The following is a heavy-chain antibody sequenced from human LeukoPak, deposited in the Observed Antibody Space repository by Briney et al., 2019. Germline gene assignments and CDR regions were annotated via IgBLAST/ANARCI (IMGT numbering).Heavy chain of an antibody. CDR2: INPSGGST. V-gene: IGHV1-46*01. CDR1: GYTFASYY. J-gene: IGHJ3*02. CDR3: VRAYSGYDFGVFGI. Sequence: EASVKVSCKASGYTFASYYMHWVRQAPGQGLEWMGIINPSGGSTSYAQKFQGRVTMTRDTSTSTVYMELSSLTSDDTAVYYCVRAYSGYDFGVFGIWGQGTMVTVSS. D-gene: IGHD5-12*01.